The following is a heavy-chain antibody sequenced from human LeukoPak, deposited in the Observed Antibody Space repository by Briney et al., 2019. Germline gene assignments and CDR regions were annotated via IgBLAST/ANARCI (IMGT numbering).Heavy chain of an antibody. CDR2: MYHNRGT. CDR1: GYSISSGYY. Sequence: SETLSLTCAVSGYSISSGYYWGWIRQPPGKGREWIGSMYHNRGTYYNPSLKSRVTISMDTSKNQFSLRLSSVTAADTAVYYCASYYASGVSAYDYFGMDVWGKGTTVTVSS. V-gene: IGHV4-38-2*01. CDR3: ASYYASGVSAYDYFGMDV. D-gene: IGHD3-10*01. J-gene: IGHJ6*04.